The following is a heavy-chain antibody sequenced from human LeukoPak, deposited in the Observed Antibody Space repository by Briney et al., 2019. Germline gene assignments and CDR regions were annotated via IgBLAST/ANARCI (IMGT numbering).Heavy chain of an antibody. Sequence: GGSQRLSCAAYGFNFRSCGMHWVRQASGKGLVWVAVISYDGSNIYYSDSVKGRFTISKNNSKITLYLQINSLRAEDTAVYYCATDYYDSSGYTAWGQGTLVTVSS. CDR2: ISYDGSNI. J-gene: IGHJ5*02. CDR1: GFNFRSCG. CDR3: ATDYYDSSGYTA. V-gene: IGHV3-30*03. D-gene: IGHD3-22*01.